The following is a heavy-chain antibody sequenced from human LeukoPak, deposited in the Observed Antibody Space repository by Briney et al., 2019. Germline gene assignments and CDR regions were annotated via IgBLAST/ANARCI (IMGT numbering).Heavy chain of an antibody. J-gene: IGHJ4*01. V-gene: IGHV4-4*09. CDR3: GATYDYNAAPFDL. Sequence: SGTLSLTCAVSGVSIRAYQWRWIRQAPGKGLEWVGHISTNGRTKYNPYPRSGLTFSFETSGDQSSLKLSSVPDADTALFYCGATYDYNAAPFDLWGQGSLVTASS. D-gene: IGHD5-12*01. CDR1: GVSIRAYQ. CDR2: ISTNGRT.